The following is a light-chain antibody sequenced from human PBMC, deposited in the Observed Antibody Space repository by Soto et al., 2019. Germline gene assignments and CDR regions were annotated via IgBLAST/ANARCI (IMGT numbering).Light chain of an antibody. CDR1: QRISTE. V-gene: IGKV3-15*01. CDR3: QQGHNWPLT. Sequence: EIAMTQSPATLSVSPGERATLSCRASQRISTELAWYQQIPGQPPRLLIYSASTRATGVPARFTGSGSGSEFTLTISGLQSEDFAIYYCQQGHNWPLTFGQGTRLEI. J-gene: IGKJ2*01. CDR2: SAS.